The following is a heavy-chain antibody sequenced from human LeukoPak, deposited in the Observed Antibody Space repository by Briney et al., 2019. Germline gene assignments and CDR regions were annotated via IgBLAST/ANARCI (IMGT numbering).Heavy chain of an antibody. J-gene: IGHJ4*02. CDR3: AKDGPGIVVVPAALFDY. CDR2: ISGSGGST. Sequence: PGGSLRLSCAASGFTFSSYAMSWVRQAPGKGLEWVSAISGSGGSTYYADSVKGRFTISRDNSKNTLYLQMNSLRAEDTAVYYCAKDGPGIVVVPAALFDYWGQGALVTVSS. V-gene: IGHV3-23*01. CDR1: GFTFSSYA. D-gene: IGHD2-2*01.